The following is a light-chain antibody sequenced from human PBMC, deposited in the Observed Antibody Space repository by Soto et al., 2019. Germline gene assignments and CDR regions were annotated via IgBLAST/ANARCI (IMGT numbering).Light chain of an antibody. J-gene: IGKJ1*01. CDR2: DAS. V-gene: IGKV3-20*01. CDR3: QQYGNSLWT. Sequence: EIVLTQSPGTQSLSPGERATLSCRASQPVSYNSLAWYQQKPGRAPRLLIHDASGRATGIPDRFSGSGSGTDFTLTISRLEPEHFAVYYCQQYGNSLWTFGQGTKVEIK. CDR1: QPVSYNS.